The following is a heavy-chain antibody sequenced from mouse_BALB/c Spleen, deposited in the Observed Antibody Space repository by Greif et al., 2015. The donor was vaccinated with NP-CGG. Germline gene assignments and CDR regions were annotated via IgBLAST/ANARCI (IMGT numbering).Heavy chain of an antibody. J-gene: IGHJ1*01. CDR1: GYTFTSYV. CDR3: ARILYMLRYFDV. CDR2: INPYNDGT. V-gene: IGHV1-14*01. Sequence: EVKLVESGPELVKPGASVKMSCKASGYTFTSYVMHWVKQKPGQGLEWIGYINPYNDGTKYNEKFKGKATLTSDKSSSTAYIELISLTSEYSAVYYCARILYMLRYFDVWGAGTTVTVSS. D-gene: IGHD1-3*01.